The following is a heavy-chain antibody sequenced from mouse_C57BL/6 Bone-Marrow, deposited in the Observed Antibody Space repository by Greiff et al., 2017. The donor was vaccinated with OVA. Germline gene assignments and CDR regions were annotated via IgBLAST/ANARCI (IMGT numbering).Heavy chain of an antibody. CDR1: GYTFTGYW. D-gene: IGHD2-4*01. CDR2: ILPGSGST. V-gene: IGHV1-9*01. J-gene: IGHJ4*01. CDR3: ARGLYYDYGGDYYAMDD. Sequence: VKLQESGAELMKPGASVKLSCKATGYTFTGYWLELVKPRPGHGLQWIGEILPGSGSTNYNEKFKGKATFTAVPSSNTAYIQLSNLRTEDSAIYYCARGLYYDYGGDYYAMDDWGQGTSVTVSS.